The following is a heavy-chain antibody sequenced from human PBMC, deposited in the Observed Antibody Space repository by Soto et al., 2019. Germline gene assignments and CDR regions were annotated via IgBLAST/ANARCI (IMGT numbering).Heavy chain of an antibody. CDR3: ASDTARVYYGIDV. Sequence: EVQLVESGGGLVQPGGSLKLSCAASGFTFSGSAMHWVRQASGNGLEWVGRIRSKANSYATAYAASVKGRFTISRDDSKNTAYLQMNSLKTEDTAVYYCASDTARVYYGIDVWGQGTTVTVSS. V-gene: IGHV3-73*02. D-gene: IGHD5-18*01. J-gene: IGHJ6*02. CDR1: GFTFSGSA. CDR2: IRSKANSYAT.